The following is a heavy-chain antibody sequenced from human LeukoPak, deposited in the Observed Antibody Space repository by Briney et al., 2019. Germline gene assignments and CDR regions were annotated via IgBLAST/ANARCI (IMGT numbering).Heavy chain of an antibody. CDR2: IYHSGST. J-gene: IGHJ4*02. CDR1: GFTFSSYE. CDR3: ARSILRYYFDSSGYYPYYFDY. Sequence: GSLRLSCAASGFTFSSYEINWVRQAPGKGLEWIGSIYHSGSTYYNPSLKSRVTISVDTSKNQFSLKLSSVTAADTAVYYCARSILRYYFDSSGYYPYYFDYWGQGMLVTVSS. D-gene: IGHD3-22*01. V-gene: IGHV4-38-2*01.